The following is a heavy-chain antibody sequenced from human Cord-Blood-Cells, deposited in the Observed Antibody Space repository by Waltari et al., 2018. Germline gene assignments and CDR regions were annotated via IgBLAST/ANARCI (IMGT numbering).Heavy chain of an antibody. CDR3: NRRDY. J-gene: IGHJ4*02. Sequence: EVQLVESGGGLFQPGGSLRLSWAASGFTFSDHYMDWVRQAPGKGLEWVGRTRNKANSYTTEYAASVKGRFTISRDDSKNSLYLQMNSLKTEDTAVYYCNRRDYWGQGTLVTVSS. CDR2: TRNKANSYTT. CDR1: GFTFSDHY. V-gene: IGHV3-72*01.